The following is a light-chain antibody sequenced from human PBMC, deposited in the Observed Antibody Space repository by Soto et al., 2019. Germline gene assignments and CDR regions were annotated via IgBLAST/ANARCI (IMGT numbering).Light chain of an antibody. V-gene: IGKV1-5*03. CDR2: KAS. CDR1: QDIVRW. CDR3: QEHNSYPLT. Sequence: DTQMTQSPSTLSASVGDRVTITCRASQDIVRWLAWYQQKPGKAPKLLIYKASILESGVPSRFSGSGSGTDFTLTISSLQPDDFATAYCQEHNSYPLTFGQGTRVEIK. J-gene: IGKJ1*01.